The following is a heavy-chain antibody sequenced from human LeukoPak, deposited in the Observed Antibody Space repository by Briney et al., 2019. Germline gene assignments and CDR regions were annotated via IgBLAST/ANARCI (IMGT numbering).Heavy chain of an antibody. CDR3: AAPYCSSTSCLEYFQH. J-gene: IGHJ1*01. CDR1: GYTFTGYY. CDR2: INPNSGGT. D-gene: IGHD2-2*01. Sequence: ASVKVSCKASGYTFTGYYMHWVRQAPGQGLEWMGWINPNSGGTNYAQKFQGRVTMTRDASISTAYMELSRLRSDDTAVYYCAAPYCSSTSCLEYFQHWGQGTLVTVSS. V-gene: IGHV1-2*02.